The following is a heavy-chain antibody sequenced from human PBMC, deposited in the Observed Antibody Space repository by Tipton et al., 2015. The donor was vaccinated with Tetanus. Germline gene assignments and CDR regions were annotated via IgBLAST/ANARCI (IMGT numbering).Heavy chain of an antibody. CDR3: ARDGPSGAPEGAFDI. CDR1: GGSVSSGSYY. CDR2: IYYSGST. D-gene: IGHD6-19*01. Sequence: TLSLTCTVSGGSVSSGSYYWSWIRQPPGKGLEWIGYIYYSGSTNYNPSLKSRVTISVDTSKNQFSLKLSSVTAADTAVYYCARDGPSGAPEGAFDIWGQGTMVPVSS. J-gene: IGHJ3*02. V-gene: IGHV4-61*01.